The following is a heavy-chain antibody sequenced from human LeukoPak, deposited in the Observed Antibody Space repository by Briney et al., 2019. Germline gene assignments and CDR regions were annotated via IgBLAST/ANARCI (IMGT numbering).Heavy chain of an antibody. V-gene: IGHV4-34*01. Sequence: SETLSLTCTVHGEFFGGSYWNWIRQSPGKGLEWIGEINHSGSTNYNPSLKSRVTISVDTSKNQFSLKLSSVTAADTAVYYCARHIVVVVAASNWFDPWGQGTLVTVSS. CDR3: ARHIVVVVAASNWFDP. CDR2: INHSGST. J-gene: IGHJ5*02. D-gene: IGHD2-15*01. CDR1: GEFFGGSY.